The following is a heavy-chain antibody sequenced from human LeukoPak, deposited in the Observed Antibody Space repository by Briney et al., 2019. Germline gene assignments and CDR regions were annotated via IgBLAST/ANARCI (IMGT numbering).Heavy chain of an antibody. CDR3: ASPLDGSGYGIKGVY. J-gene: IGHJ4*02. V-gene: IGHV3-66*01. Sequence: GGSLRLSCASSGLSVSSNYMSWVRQAPGKGLEWVSVIYSGGSTYYADSVKGRFTISRDNSKNTLYLQMNSLRAEDTAVYYCASPLDGSGYGIKGVYWGQGTLVTVSS. D-gene: IGHD3-22*01. CDR1: GLSVSSNY. CDR2: IYSGGST.